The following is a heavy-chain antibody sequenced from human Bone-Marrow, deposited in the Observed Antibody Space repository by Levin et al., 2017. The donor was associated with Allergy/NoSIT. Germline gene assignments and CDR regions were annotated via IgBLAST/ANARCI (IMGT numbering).Heavy chain of an antibody. CDR3: ARETKKGSFDI. CDR1: GFTVSTNY. Sequence: GGSLRLSCAASGFTVSTNYMSWVRQAPGKGLEWVSVIYSGGSTSYADSVKGRFTFSRDNSKNTLYLQMNSLRAEDTAVYYCARETKKGSFDIWGQGTMVTVSS. V-gene: IGHV3-53*01. CDR2: IYSGGST. J-gene: IGHJ3*02. D-gene: IGHD1-1*01.